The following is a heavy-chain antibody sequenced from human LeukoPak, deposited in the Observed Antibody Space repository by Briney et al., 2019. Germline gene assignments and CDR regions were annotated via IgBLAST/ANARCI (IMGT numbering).Heavy chain of an antibody. J-gene: IGHJ4*02. D-gene: IGHD6-13*01. CDR3: ARAVENSSRPLNY. CDR1: GGSISSHY. V-gene: IGHV4-59*11. CDR2: VYYSGST. Sequence: PSETLSLTCTVSGGSISSHYWNWIQQPPGKGLEWIGYVYYSGSTKYNPSLNSRVTISVDTSKKQFSLKLTSVTAADTAVYYCARAVENSSRPLNYWGQGTLVTVSS.